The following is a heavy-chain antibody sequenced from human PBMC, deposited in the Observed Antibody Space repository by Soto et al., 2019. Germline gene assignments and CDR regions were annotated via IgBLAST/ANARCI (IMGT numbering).Heavy chain of an antibody. Sequence: GASVKVSCKASGYRFSTYGISWVRQVPGQGLEWMGWISGHKGDTNYARNFRGRISLTTDTSASIAYMELRRLRSDDTALYYCAREVGIAAAAYYHHYEGMEVWGQGTTVSLS. CDR1: GYRFSTYG. J-gene: IGHJ6*01. D-gene: IGHD2-21*01. CDR2: ISGHKGDT. CDR3: AREVGIAAAAYYHHYEGMEV. V-gene: IGHV1-18*04.